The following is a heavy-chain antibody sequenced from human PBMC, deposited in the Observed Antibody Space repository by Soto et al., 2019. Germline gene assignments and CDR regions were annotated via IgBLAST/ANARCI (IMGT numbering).Heavy chain of an antibody. V-gene: IGHV1-69*13. CDR1: GGTFSSYA. D-gene: IGHD3-22*01. Sequence: GASVKVSCKASGGTFSSYAISWVRQAPGQGLEWMGGIIPIFGTANYAQKFQGRVTITADESTSTAYMELSSLRSEDTAVYYCARVSYYYDSSGEYNWFDPWGHGTLVTVSS. CDR3: ARVSYYYDSSGEYNWFDP. J-gene: IGHJ5*02. CDR2: IIPIFGTA.